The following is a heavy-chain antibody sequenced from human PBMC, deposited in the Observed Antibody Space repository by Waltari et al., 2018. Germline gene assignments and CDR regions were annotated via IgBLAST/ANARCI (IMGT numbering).Heavy chain of an antibody. CDR1: GVSPSTRGVG. CDR2: IYWNDDK. J-gene: IGHJ6*02. Sequence: QITLKESGPTLVKPTQTLTLTCTFSGVSPSTRGVGVGWIRQPPGKALEWLALIYWNDDKRYSPSLKSRLTITKDTSKNQVVLTMTNMDPVDTATYYCAHRAARGYYYGMDVWGQGTTVTVSS. CDR3: AHRAARGYYYGMDV. V-gene: IGHV2-5*01. D-gene: IGHD3-10*01.